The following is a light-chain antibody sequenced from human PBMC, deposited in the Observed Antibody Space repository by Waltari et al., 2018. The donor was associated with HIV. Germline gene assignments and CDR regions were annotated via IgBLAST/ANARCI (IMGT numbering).Light chain of an antibody. CDR2: KDT. CDR3: QSVDSTGTQVL. J-gene: IGLJ2*01. V-gene: IGLV3-25*03. Sequence: SYELTQPPSVSVSPGETAGITCSGDGLATHYTFWYQQRPGQAPVKVIFKDTQRSSGIPERFSGSSSGTTVTLTISGVQSEDEADYYCQSVDSTGTQVLFGGGTKLSVL. CDR1: GLATHY.